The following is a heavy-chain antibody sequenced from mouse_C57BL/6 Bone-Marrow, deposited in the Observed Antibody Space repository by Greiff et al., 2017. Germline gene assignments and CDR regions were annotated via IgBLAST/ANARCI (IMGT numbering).Heavy chain of an antibody. CDR1: GYTFTGYW. V-gene: IGHV1-9*01. D-gene: IGHD2-3*01. CDR2: ILPGSGST. CDR3: ARWERWLLRFAY. Sequence: QVQLQQSGAELMKPGASVKLSCKATGYTFTGYWIEWVKQRLGHGLEWIGEILPGSGSTNYNEKFKGKATFTADPSSNTAYMQLSSLTTEDSAIYYCARWERWLLRFAYWGQGTLVTVSA. J-gene: IGHJ3*01.